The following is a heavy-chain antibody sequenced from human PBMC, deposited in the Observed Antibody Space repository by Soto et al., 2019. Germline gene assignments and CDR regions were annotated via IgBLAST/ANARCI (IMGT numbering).Heavy chain of an antibody. CDR1: GGSIRSYY. V-gene: IGHV4-59*01. Sequence: SETLSLTCSGSGGSIRSYYWSWIRQSPEKGLEWIGYFYHSGNSNYNPSLKSPVTISVDTSKNQLSLSLRSVTAADTAVYFCARISSVDAYGYVNGGLDVWGKGTTATVSS. J-gene: IGHJ6*04. CDR3: ARISSVDAYGYVNGGLDV. CDR2: FYHSGNS. D-gene: IGHD5-12*01.